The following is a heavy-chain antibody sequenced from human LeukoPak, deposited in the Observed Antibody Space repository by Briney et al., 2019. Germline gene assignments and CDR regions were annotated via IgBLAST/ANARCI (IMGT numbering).Heavy chain of an antibody. CDR3: ARVVPYYYYYYMDV. Sequence: ASVEVSCKASGYTFTSYYMHWVRQAPGQGLEWMGLINPTGGSTGYAQKFQGRVTMTRDMSTSTDYMELSSLRSEDTAIYYCARVVPYYYYYYMDVWGKGTTVTVSS. J-gene: IGHJ6*03. CDR1: GYTFTSYY. CDR2: INPTGGST. D-gene: IGHD1-26*01. V-gene: IGHV1-46*01.